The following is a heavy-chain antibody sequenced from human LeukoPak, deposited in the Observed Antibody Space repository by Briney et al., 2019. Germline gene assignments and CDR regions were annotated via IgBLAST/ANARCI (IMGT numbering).Heavy chain of an antibody. CDR3: AKDYVVNY. V-gene: IGHV3-7*03. CDR2: IRDDGSEK. D-gene: IGHD2-15*01. J-gene: IGHJ4*02. CDR1: GFTFRNYW. Sequence: GGSLRLSCEASGFTFRNYWMSRVRQAPGKGLEWVANIRDDGSEKYYVDSVKGRFTISRDNAKNSLYLQMNSLRAEDTAVYYCAKDYVVNYWGQGTLVTVSS.